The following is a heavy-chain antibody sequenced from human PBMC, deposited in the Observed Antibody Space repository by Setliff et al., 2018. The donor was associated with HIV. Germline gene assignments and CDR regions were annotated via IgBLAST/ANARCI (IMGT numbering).Heavy chain of an antibody. CDR2: ISSSSSSI. CDR3: ARDFRIIVPDVFDI. J-gene: IGHJ3*02. CDR1: GFSFNNYN. Sequence: GGSLRLSCAASGFSFNNYNMNWVRQAPGKGLEWISYISSSSSSIYYADSVKGRFAISRDNAKNSLYLQMNSLRAEDTAVYYCARDFRIIVPDVFDIWGRGTMVTVSS. V-gene: IGHV3-48*01. D-gene: IGHD2-15*01.